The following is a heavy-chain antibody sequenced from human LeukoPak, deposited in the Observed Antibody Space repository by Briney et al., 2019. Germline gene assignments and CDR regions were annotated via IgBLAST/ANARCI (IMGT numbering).Heavy chain of an antibody. V-gene: IGHV3-30*02. Sequence: PGGSLRLSCAASGFTFSSYGIHWVRQAPGKGLEWVAFIRYDGSNKYYADSVRGRFTISRDNSKNTLYLQMNLRADDTAVYYCERSRYSYPIDYWGQGTLVTVSS. D-gene: IGHD5-24*01. CDR1: GFTFSSYG. CDR2: IRYDGSNK. J-gene: IGHJ4*02. CDR3: ERSRYSYPIDY.